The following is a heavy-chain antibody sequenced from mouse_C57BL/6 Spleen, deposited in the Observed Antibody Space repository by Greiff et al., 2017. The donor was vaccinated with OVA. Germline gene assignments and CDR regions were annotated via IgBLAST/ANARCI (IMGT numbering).Heavy chain of an antibody. CDR2: INPNNGGT. D-gene: IGHD1-1*01. Sequence: VQLKQSGPELVKPGASVKIPCKASGYTFTDYNMDWVKQSHGKSLEWIGDINPNNGGTIYNQKFKGKATLTVDKSSSTAYMELRSLTSEDTAVYYCARGGDYYGREVYFDYWGQGTTLTVSS. J-gene: IGHJ2*01. CDR1: GYTFTDYN. CDR3: ARGGDYYGREVYFDY. V-gene: IGHV1-18*01.